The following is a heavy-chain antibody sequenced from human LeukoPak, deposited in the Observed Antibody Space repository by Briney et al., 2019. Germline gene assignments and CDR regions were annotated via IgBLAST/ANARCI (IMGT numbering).Heavy chain of an antibody. J-gene: IGHJ4*02. Sequence: SETLSLTCTVSGGSISSYYWSWIRQPPGKGLEWIGYIYYSGSTNYNPSLKSRVTISVDTSKNQFSLELSSVTAADTAVYYCASTNPVAGIDYWGQGTLVTVSS. CDR3: ASTNPVAGIDY. CDR1: GGSISSYY. D-gene: IGHD6-19*01. V-gene: IGHV4-59*01. CDR2: IYYSGST.